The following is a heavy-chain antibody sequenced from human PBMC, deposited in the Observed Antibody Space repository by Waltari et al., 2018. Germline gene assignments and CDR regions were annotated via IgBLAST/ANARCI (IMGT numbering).Heavy chain of an antibody. J-gene: IGHJ4*02. CDR1: GFTVSSNY. D-gene: IGHD4-4*01. Sequence: EVQLVESGGGLIQPGGSLRLSCAASGFTVSSNYMSWVRQAPGKGLEWVSVIYSGGSTYYADSVKGRFTISRDNSKNTLYLQMSSLRAEDTAVYYCARGSETDYSNPFDYWGQGTLVTVSS. CDR3: ARGSETDYSNPFDY. CDR2: IYSGGST. V-gene: IGHV3-53*01.